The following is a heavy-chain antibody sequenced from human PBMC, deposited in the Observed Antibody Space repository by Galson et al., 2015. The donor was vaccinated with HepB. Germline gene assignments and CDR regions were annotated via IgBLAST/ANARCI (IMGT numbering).Heavy chain of an antibody. CDR1: GFTFSSYG. J-gene: IGHJ3*02. D-gene: IGHD4-17*01. CDR3: AKQNGDYAWAFDI. V-gene: IGHV3-30*18. CDR2: ISYDGSNK. Sequence: SLRLSCAASGFTFSSYGMHWVRQAPGKGLEWVAVISYDGSNKYYADSVKGRFTISRDNSKNTLYLQMNSLRAEDTAVYYCAKQNGDYAWAFDIWGQGTMVTVSS.